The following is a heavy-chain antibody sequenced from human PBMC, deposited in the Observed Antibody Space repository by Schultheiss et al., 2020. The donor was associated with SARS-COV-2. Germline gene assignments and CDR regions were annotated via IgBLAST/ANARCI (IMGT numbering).Heavy chain of an antibody. J-gene: IGHJ4*02. CDR2: INPNSGGT. Sequence: ASVKVSCKASGYTFTGYYMHWVRQAPGQGLEWMGRINPNSGGTNYAQKFQGRVTMTRDTSISTAYMELSRLRSDDTAVYYCARALRDGYNYFDYWGQGTLVTVSS. CDR3: ARALRDGYNYFDY. D-gene: IGHD5-24*01. CDR1: GYTFTGYY. V-gene: IGHV1-2*06.